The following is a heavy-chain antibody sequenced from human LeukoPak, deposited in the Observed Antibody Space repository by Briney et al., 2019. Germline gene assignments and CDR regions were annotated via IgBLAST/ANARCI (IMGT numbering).Heavy chain of an antibody. J-gene: IGHJ4*02. V-gene: IGHV3-23*01. D-gene: IGHD3-9*01. CDR3: ATEGFLTGYWVD. CDR1: GFTVINYA. CDR2: INGGNDAT. Sequence: PGGSLRLSCAASGFTVINYAMAWVRQASGKGLEWVSAINGGNDATNYANSVKGRFTISRDNSKNTLYLQMNNLRAEDTAVYYCATEGFLTGYWVDWGQGTLVTVSS.